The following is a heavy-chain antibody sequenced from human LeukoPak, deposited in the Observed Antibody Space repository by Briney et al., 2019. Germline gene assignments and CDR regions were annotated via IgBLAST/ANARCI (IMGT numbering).Heavy chain of an antibody. CDR1: GYTFTSYD. CDR2: MNPNSGNT. D-gene: IGHD3-22*01. Sequence: GASVKVSCNASGYTFTSYDINWVRQATGQGLEWMGWMNPNSGNTGYAQKFQGRVTITRNTSISTAYMELSSLRSEDAAVYYCARGSHDSSGYYFDYWGQGTLVTVSS. V-gene: IGHV1-8*03. CDR3: ARGSHDSSGYYFDY. J-gene: IGHJ4*02.